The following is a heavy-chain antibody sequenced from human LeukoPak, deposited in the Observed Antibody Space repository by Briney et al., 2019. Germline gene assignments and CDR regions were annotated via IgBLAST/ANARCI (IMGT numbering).Heavy chain of an antibody. J-gene: IGHJ4*02. CDR2: INHSGST. V-gene: IGHV4-34*01. Sequence: SETLSLTCAVYGGSFSGYYWSWIRQPPGKGLEWIGEINHSGSTNYNPSLKSRVTISVDTSKNQFSLKLGSVTAADTAVYYCARLSDFWRGFDYWGQGTLVTVSS. D-gene: IGHD3-3*01. CDR3: ARLSDFWRGFDY. CDR1: GGSFSGYY.